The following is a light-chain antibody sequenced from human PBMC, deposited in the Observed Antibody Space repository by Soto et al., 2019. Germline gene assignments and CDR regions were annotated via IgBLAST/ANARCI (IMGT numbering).Light chain of an antibody. CDR2: DAS. CDR1: QSVSTY. J-gene: IGKJ5*01. CDR3: QQRGSWPPT. V-gene: IGKV3-11*01. Sequence: EIVLTQSPATLSLSPGERATLSCRASQSVSTYLAWYQQRRGQAPRVLIYDASNRATGIPARFSGSGAGADFTLTISSLEPEDFAVYYCQQRGSWPPTFCPGTRLEIK.